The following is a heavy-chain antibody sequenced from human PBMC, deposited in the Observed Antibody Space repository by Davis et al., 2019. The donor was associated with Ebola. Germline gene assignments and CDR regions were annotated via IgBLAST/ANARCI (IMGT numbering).Heavy chain of an antibody. CDR3: TVGGIGGMGDY. V-gene: IGHV1-69*02. Sequence: SVKVSCKASGGTFSSYTISWVRQAPGQGLEWMGRFIPILGIANYAQKFQGRVTITADKSTSTAYMELSSLSSEDTAVYYCTVGGIGGMGDYWGQGTLVTVSS. J-gene: IGHJ4*02. D-gene: IGHD1-26*01. CDR1: GGTFSSYT. CDR2: FIPILGIA.